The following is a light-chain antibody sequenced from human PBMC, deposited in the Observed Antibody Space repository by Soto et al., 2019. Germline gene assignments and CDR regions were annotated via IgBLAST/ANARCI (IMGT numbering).Light chain of an antibody. CDR3: QQYNRWPRA. J-gene: IGKJ1*01. CDR2: DTS. CDR1: QRVSRD. Sequence: EIVMTHSPAALSVSPWERATLSCRASQRVSRDLAWYQQKPGQAPRLLIYDTSTRATGVPARFSCSGSGTEFTLTISDLQSEDFAVYYWQQYNRWPRAFGQGTKVDIK. V-gene: IGKV3D-15*01.